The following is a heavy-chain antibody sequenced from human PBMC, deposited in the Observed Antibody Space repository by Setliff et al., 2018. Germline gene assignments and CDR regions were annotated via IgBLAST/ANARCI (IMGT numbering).Heavy chain of an antibody. CDR3: ARDRGGGLYDY. Sequence: SLRLSCAASGFSLSIFWMSWVRQAPGKGLEWVDSIKQDGSDKYYVDSVKGRFTISRDNAKNSLFLQMNSLRAEDTAMYFCARDRGGGLYDYWGQGTLVTVSS. CDR1: GFSLSIFW. J-gene: IGHJ4*02. D-gene: IGHD3-16*01. CDR2: IKQDGSDK. V-gene: IGHV3-7*01.